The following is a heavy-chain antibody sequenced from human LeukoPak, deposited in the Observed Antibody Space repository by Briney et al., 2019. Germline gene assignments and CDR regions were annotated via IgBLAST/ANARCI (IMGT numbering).Heavy chain of an antibody. CDR2: LSWDGNNK. CDR1: GFTFSSYG. CDR3: AKGPAFSSGWYVFFDY. V-gene: IGHV3-30*18. D-gene: IGHD6-19*01. J-gene: IGHJ4*02. Sequence: GGSLRLSCAASGFTFSSYGMHWVRQAPGKGLEWVAVLSWDGNNKYYADSAKGRFTISRDNSKNTLYLQMNSLRAEDTAVYYCAKGPAFSSGWYVFFDYWGQGTLVTVSS.